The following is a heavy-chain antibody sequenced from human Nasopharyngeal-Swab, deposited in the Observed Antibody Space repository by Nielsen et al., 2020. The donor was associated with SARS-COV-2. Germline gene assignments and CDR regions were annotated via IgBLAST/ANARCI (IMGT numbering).Heavy chain of an antibody. CDR2: ISSSSSYI. CDR3: ARSLRGSSLHY. J-gene: IGHJ4*02. Sequence: GESLKISCAASGFTFSSYSMNWVRQAPGKGLEWVSFISSSSSYIYYADSVKGRFTISRDNGKNSLYLQMNSLRAEDTAVYYCARSLRGSSLHYWGQGTLVTVSS. V-gene: IGHV3-21*01. D-gene: IGHD6-6*01. CDR1: GFTFSSYS.